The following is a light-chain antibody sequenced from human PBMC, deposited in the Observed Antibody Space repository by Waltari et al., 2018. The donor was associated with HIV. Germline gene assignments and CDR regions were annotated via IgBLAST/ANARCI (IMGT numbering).Light chain of an antibody. J-gene: IGLJ3*02. CDR3: CSYAGDYTFR. CDR1: SSHVGGYNS. CDR2: DVN. V-gene: IGLV2-11*01. Sequence: QPALIQPRPVCGPPGEQAPLSCIGTSSHVGGYNSVSWYQHHPNKGPKLLIYDVNKRPSGVPDRFSGSKSGNTASLTISGLQAEDEADFYCCSYAGDYTFRFGGGTKLTVL.